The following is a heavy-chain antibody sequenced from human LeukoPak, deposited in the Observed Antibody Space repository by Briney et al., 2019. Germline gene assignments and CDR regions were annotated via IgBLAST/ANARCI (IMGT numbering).Heavy chain of an antibody. Sequence: GGSLRLSCAASGFTFTGYGMHWVRQAPGKGLEWVAAISYDGNNKYYAASVKGRFTISRDSSKNTLFLQMNSLRGDDTAIYYCARDDCTLTSCYGHWGQGTLVTVSS. V-gene: IGHV3-30*03. J-gene: IGHJ4*02. CDR1: GFTFTGYG. CDR2: ISYDGNNK. CDR3: ARDDCTLTSCYGH. D-gene: IGHD2-2*01.